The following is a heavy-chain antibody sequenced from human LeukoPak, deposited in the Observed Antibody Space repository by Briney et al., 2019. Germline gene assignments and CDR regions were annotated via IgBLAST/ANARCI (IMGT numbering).Heavy chain of an antibody. V-gene: IGHV3-23*01. Sequence: GGSLRLSCAASGLTFGNHAMTWVRQAPGKGLEWVSTISGLGDETFYVDSVKGRFTISRDNSKNTLYLQMNSLRAEDTAVYCCARGLYGDYSHNFDYWGQGTLVTVSS. CDR2: ISGLGDET. J-gene: IGHJ4*02. CDR3: ARGLYGDYSHNFDY. CDR1: GLTFGNHA. D-gene: IGHD4-17*01.